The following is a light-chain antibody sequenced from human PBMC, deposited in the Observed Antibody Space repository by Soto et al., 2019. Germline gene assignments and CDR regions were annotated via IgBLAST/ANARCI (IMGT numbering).Light chain of an antibody. CDR2: DAS. V-gene: IGKV3-11*01. Sequence: EVVLTQSHATLSFSPGEIGTLSCRASQSVKAFLVWYQQRPGQPPRLLIHDASHRAAGIPARFSGSGFGTDFTLTISSLEPEDAAVYYCQQRSNWPPITFGQGTRLEI. CDR1: QSVKAF. J-gene: IGKJ5*01. CDR3: QQRSNWPPIT.